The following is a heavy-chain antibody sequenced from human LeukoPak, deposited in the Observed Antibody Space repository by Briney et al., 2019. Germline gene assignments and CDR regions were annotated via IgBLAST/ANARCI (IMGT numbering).Heavy chain of an antibody. Sequence: PSETLSLTCAVYGGSFSGYYWSWIRQPPGKGLEWIGKINHSGSTNYNPSLKSRVTISVDTSKNQFSLKVSSVTAADTAVYYCARDKIGGINFDYWGQGTLITVS. J-gene: IGHJ4*02. CDR1: GGSFSGYY. CDR2: INHSGST. CDR3: ARDKIGGINFDY. D-gene: IGHD2/OR15-2a*01. V-gene: IGHV4-34*01.